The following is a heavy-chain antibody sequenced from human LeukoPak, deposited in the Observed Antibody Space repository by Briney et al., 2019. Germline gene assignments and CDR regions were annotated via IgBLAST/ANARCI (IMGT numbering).Heavy chain of an antibody. Sequence: PGGSLRLSCVASTFTFSTYDMSWVRQAPGKGLEWVSGINNSGGRTYYADSVKGRFPISRDNSKNTLYLQMNSLRAEDTAVYYCAKDFYSSSWYYDYWGQGTLVTVSS. CDR2: INNSGGRT. CDR3: AKDFYSSSWYYDY. D-gene: IGHD6-13*01. CDR1: TFTFSTYD. J-gene: IGHJ4*02. V-gene: IGHV3-23*01.